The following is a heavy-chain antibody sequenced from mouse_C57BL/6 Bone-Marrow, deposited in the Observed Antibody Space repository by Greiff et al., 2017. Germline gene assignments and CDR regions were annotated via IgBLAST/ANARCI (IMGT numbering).Heavy chain of an antibody. CDR1: GYTFTEYT. CDR2: FYPGSGSI. J-gene: IGHJ1*03. D-gene: IGHD2-12*01. V-gene: IGHV1-62-2*01. CDR3: ARHKSYHWCFDV. Sequence: QVQLKQPGAELVKPGASVKLSCKASGYTFTEYTIHWVKQRSGQGLEWIGWFYPGSGSIKYNEKFKDKATLTADKSSSTAYMELSRVTSEDSAVYFCARHKSYHWCFDVWGTGTTVTVSS.